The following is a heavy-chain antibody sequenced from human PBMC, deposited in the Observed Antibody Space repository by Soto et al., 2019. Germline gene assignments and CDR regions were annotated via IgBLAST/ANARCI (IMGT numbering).Heavy chain of an antibody. J-gene: IGHJ6*03. CDR3: AGTTSHQWYYMDV. CDR1: GDSVSSNSAA. V-gene: IGHV6-1*01. Sequence: QVQLQESGPGLVKPSQTLSLTCAISGDSVSSNSAAWNWIRLSPSRGLEWLARTYYRSRWYNDYAVSVRSRITVNPDTSKNQFSLQLTSVTPEDTAVYYCAGTTSHQWYYMDVWSKGTTVTVSS. CDR2: TYYRSRWYN. D-gene: IGHD1-7*01.